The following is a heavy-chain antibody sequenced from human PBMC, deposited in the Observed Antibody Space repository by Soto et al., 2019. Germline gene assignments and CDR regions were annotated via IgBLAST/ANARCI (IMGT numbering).Heavy chain of an antibody. D-gene: IGHD6-6*01. Sequence: GESLKISCQGSGYSFVSYWNGWVRQMPGKDLEWMGIIYPGDSDTRYSPSFQGQVTISADKSLRTAYLQWTSLKASDTALYYCARTRSFTLGFYYDGMDVWGQGTTVTAP. CDR2: IYPGDSDT. V-gene: IGHV5-51*01. CDR3: ARTRSFTLGFYYDGMDV. CDR1: GYSFVSYW. J-gene: IGHJ6*02.